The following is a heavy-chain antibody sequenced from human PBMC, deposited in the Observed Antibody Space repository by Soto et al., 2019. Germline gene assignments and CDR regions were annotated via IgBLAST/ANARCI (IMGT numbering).Heavy chain of an antibody. D-gene: IGHD2-15*01. Sequence: PGGSLRLSCAASGFTFSSYGMHWVLQAPGKGLEWVAVIWYDGSNKYYADSVKGRFTIFRDNSKKTLYLQMNSLRAEDTAVYYCARDRDIVVTMLFDISGQGTMVTVSS. V-gene: IGHV3-33*01. J-gene: IGHJ3*02. CDR2: IWYDGSNK. CDR3: ARDRDIVVTMLFDI. CDR1: GFTFSSYG.